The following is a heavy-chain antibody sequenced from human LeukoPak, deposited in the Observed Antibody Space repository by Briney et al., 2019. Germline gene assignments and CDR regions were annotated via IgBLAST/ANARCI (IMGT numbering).Heavy chain of an antibody. D-gene: IGHD2-2*01. V-gene: IGHV3-23*01. Sequence: GGSLRLSCAASGFTFSSYAMSWVRQAPGKGLEWVSGISGSGGSTYYADSVKGRFTISRDNSKNTLYLQMNSLRAEDTAVYYCARAGDIVVVPAAYIDYWGQGTLVTVSS. CDR1: GFTFSSYA. CDR3: ARAGDIVVVPAAYIDY. J-gene: IGHJ4*02. CDR2: ISGSGGST.